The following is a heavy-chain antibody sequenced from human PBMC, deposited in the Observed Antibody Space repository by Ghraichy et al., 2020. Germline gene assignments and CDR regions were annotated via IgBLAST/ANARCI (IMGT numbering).Heavy chain of an antibody. V-gene: IGHV3-48*01. D-gene: IGHD3-10*01. CDR2: ITESSATI. CDR1: GFSFGSYT. J-gene: IGHJ4*02. Sequence: GSLRLSCAASGFSFGSYTMNWVRQAPGKGLECLSYITESSATIDYADSVKGRFTISRDNVKNSVYLQMNSLRAEDTAVYYCVRGREGFDYWGQGTLVTVSS. CDR3: VRGREGFDY.